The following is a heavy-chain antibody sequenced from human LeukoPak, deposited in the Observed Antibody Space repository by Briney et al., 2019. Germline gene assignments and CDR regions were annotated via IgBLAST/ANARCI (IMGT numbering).Heavy chain of an antibody. V-gene: IGHV3-9*01. D-gene: IGHD3-22*01. CDR2: ISWNSNNI. CDR1: GFTFDDYA. CDR3: AKDDDSDRGFDY. Sequence: GGSLRLSCAASGFTFDDYAMHWVRQAPGKGLEWVSGISWNSNNIDYADSVKGRFTISRDNAKNSLYLQMNSLRPEDTALYYCAKDDDSDRGFDYWGQGTLVTVSS. J-gene: IGHJ4*02.